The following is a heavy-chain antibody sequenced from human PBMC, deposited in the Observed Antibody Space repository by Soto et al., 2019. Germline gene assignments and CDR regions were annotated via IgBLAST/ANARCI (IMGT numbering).Heavy chain of an antibody. Sequence: QVHLQESGPGRVKPSETLSLTCSVSGDSLNNHYWTWIRQPPGKGLEWIGNIYDSGSTNYSPALKSRVSMSVDTSKNLFSLKMNSVTAADTAVYYCARSSKVPVDYFDFWGQGTVVTVSS. J-gene: IGHJ4*02. CDR2: IYDSGST. V-gene: IGHV4-59*11. CDR3: ARSSKVPVDYFDF. CDR1: GDSLNNHY. D-gene: IGHD3-10*01.